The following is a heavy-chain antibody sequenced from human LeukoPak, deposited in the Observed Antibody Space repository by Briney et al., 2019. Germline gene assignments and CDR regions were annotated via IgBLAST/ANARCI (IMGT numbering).Heavy chain of an antibody. CDR1: GYTFTNYY. CDR3: AREIPAAMGGYYYMDV. D-gene: IGHD2-2*01. V-gene: IGHV1-46*01. J-gene: IGHJ6*03. Sequence: ASVKVSFRASGYTFTNYYLHWVRQAPGQGLGWMGLINPSSGGTNFAQKFQGRLTMTRDMSTDTVYMELSSLRSEDTALYYCAREIPAAMGGYYYMDVWGTGTTVTVSS. CDR2: INPSSGGT.